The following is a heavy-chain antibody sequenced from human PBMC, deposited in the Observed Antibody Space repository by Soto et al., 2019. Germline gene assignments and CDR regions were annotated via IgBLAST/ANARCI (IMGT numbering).Heavy chain of an antibody. D-gene: IGHD5-18*01. CDR3: ARDHIEIQLWPNYYYYYGMDV. CDR1: GGTFSSYA. Sequence: GASVKVSCKASGGTFSSYAISWVRQAPGQGLEWMGGIIPIFGTANYAQKFQGRVTITADESTSTAYMELSSLRSEDTAVYYCARDHIEIQLWPNYYYYYGMDVWGQGTTVTVSS. J-gene: IGHJ6*02. CDR2: IIPIFGTA. V-gene: IGHV1-69*13.